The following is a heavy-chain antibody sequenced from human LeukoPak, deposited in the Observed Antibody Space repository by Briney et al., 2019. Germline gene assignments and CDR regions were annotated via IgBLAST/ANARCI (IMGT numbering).Heavy chain of an antibody. Sequence: ASVKVSCKASGYTFTSFDINWVRQATGQGLEWRGWLNPNSGKTASAQNFQGRVSMTRDTSIGTVYMQLSSLTSEDTAVYYCARGFGERGGLHLEQNFDYWGQGTLISVSS. V-gene: IGHV1-8*01. CDR1: GYTFTSFD. CDR3: ARGFGERGGLHLEQNFDY. J-gene: IGHJ4*02. CDR2: LNPNSGKT. D-gene: IGHD1-1*01.